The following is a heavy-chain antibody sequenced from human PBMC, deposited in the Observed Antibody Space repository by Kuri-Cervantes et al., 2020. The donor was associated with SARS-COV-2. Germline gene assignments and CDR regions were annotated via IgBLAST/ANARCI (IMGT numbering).Heavy chain of an antibody. J-gene: IGHJ6*02. V-gene: IGHV4-59*01. Sequence: SETLSLTCTVSGGSISSYYWSWIRQPPGKGLEWIGYIYYSGSTNYNPSLKSRVTISVDTSKNQFSLKLSSVTAADTAVYFCAKDRGGTSHYFYYYDMDVWGQGTTVTVSS. CDR1: GGSISSYY. CDR3: AKDRGGTSHYFYYYDMDV. D-gene: IGHD3-10*01. CDR2: IYYSGST.